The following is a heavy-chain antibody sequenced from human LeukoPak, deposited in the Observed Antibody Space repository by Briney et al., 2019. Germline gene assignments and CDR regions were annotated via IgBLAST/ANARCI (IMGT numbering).Heavy chain of an antibody. CDR3: ARDPVAVAGPPDGMDV. CDR2: INPSGGST. CDR1: GYTFTSYY. D-gene: IGHD6-19*01. J-gene: IGHJ6*02. Sequence: ASVKVSCKASGYTFTSYYMHWVRQAPGQGLEWMGIINPSGGSTSYAQKFQGRVTMTRDTSTSTVYMELSSLRSEDTAVYYCARDPVAVAGPPDGMDVWGQGTTVTVSS. V-gene: IGHV1-46*01.